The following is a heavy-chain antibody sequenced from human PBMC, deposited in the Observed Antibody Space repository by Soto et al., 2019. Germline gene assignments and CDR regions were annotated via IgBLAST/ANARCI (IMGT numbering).Heavy chain of an antibody. CDR3: ARVFGYCSGGACSSLDY. J-gene: IGHJ4*02. Sequence: EVQLVESGGGLVKPGGSMRLSCAASGFTFSSHTMNWVRQAPGKGLEWVSSISSSSTYIYYADSVKGRFTISRDNAKNSLYLQMNSLRAEDTAVYYCARVFGYCSGGACSSLDYWGQRTLVTVSS. V-gene: IGHV3-21*01. CDR2: ISSSSTYI. CDR1: GFTFSSHT. D-gene: IGHD2-15*01.